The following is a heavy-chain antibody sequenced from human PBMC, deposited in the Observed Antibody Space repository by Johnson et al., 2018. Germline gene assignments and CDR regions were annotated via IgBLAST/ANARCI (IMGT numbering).Heavy chain of an antibody. CDR2: ISFDGSQR. V-gene: IGHV3-30*18. CDR1: GFTFSRYG. Sequence: QVQLVQSGGGVVQXGRSLRLSCVASGFTFSRYGMHWVRQAPGKGLEWVAVISFDGSQRYDADSVKGRFTISRDNSKNTLFVRMNSLRTEDTALYHCAKADGSGNYMDFWGKGTTVTVSS. J-gene: IGHJ6*03. CDR3: AKADGSGNYMDF. D-gene: IGHD3-10*01.